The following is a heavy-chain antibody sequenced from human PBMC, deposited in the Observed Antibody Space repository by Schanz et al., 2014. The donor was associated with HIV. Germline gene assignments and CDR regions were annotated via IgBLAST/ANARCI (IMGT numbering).Heavy chain of an antibody. CDR1: GDGFTTRT. Sequence: QVWLVQSGAEVKKPGSSVKVSCTASGDGFTTRTISWLRQAPGHALEWMGGIIPIFGAAKNAPKFQGRVTITADESTSTAYMELTGLNPEDTAIYYCARDDVLDSLASWGQGTLVTVSS. J-gene: IGHJ5*02. CDR2: IIPIFGAA. CDR3: ARDDVLDSLAS. V-gene: IGHV1-69*01. D-gene: IGHD2-21*01.